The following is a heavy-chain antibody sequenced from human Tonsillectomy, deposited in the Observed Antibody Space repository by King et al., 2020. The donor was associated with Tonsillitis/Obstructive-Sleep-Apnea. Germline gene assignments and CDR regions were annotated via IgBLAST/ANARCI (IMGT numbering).Heavy chain of an antibody. D-gene: IGHD2-2*01. Sequence: QLVQSGAEVKKPGASVKGSCKASGYTFTSYYMHWVRQAPGQGLEWMGIINPSGGSTSYAQKFQGRVTMTRDTSTSTVYMELSSLRSEDTAVYYCARDQGVPAPLYYMDVWGKGTTVTVSS. V-gene: IGHV1-46*01. J-gene: IGHJ6*03. CDR1: GYTFTSYY. CDR2: INPSGGST. CDR3: ARDQGVPAPLYYMDV.